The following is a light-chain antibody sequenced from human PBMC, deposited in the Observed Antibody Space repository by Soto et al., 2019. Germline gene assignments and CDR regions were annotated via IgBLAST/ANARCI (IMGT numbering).Light chain of an antibody. J-gene: IGKJ1*01. Sequence: DIQVTQSASSLSASLGDRVTITWGTNQSISFWLNWYQQKPGKAPKILVYAGSTLQSGVPSRFIGSGLVTDFTPTITSLQPDDFATYYCQHYNTYSPGTFGQGTKVDIK. V-gene: IGKV1-5*01. CDR3: QHYNTYSPGT. CDR1: QSISFW. CDR2: AGS.